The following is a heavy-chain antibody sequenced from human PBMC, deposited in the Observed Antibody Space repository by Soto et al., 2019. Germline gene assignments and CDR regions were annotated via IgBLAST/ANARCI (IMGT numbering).Heavy chain of an antibody. CDR3: ARDHRWGYEYGDYGDS. D-gene: IGHD4-17*01. J-gene: IGHJ4*02. Sequence: EVYLVESGGGVVRPGGSLRLSCAASGFGFDEYGMSWVRQGPGKGLEWVSGINRHGDSTSYADSVKGRFTISRDNDKNSLYLQMDGLRAEDTAFYYCARDHRWGYEYGDYGDSWGQGTLVTVSS. V-gene: IGHV3-20*04. CDR2: INRHGDST. CDR1: GFGFDEYG.